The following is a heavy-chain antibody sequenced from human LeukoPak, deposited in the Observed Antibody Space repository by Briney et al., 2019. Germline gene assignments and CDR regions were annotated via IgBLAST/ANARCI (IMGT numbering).Heavy chain of an antibody. V-gene: IGHV1-18*01. CDR3: ARGRYCSGGSCIYYYYYGMDV. CDR1: GYTFTSYG. J-gene: IGHJ6*02. D-gene: IGHD2-15*01. Sequence: SVKVSCKASGYTFTSYGISWVRQAPGQGLEWMGWISAYNGNTNFAQKLQGRVTMTTDTSTSTAYMELRSLRSDDTAVYYCARGRYCSGGSCIYYYYYGMDVWGQGTTVTVSS. CDR2: ISAYNGNT.